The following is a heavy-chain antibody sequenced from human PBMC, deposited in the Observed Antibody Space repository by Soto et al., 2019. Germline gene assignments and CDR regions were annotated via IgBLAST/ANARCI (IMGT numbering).Heavy chain of an antibody. CDR2: ISHSGTSK. D-gene: IGHD6-19*01. CDR3: AKDWGSSGWFNWFNP. Sequence: QVQLVESGGGVVQPGESLKVACAASGFTVATTGMHWVRQAPGKGLEWVAKISHSGTSKVYIDSVQGRFTISRDNAKNNLYLQMSSLRPEDTAIYYCAKDWGSSGWFNWFNPWGQGVLVAVSS. J-gene: IGHJ5*02. V-gene: IGHV3-30*18. CDR1: GFTVATTG.